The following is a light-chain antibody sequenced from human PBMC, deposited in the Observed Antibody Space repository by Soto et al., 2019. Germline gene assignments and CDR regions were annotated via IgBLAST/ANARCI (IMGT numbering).Light chain of an antibody. Sequence: DIQMAQSPSSLSSSVGDRVASTCEASQDISNHLNWYQQKPGKAPKLLIYEASNLETGVPSRFSGSGSGTDFTVTISSLQPEDFATYSCQQYYNLPITFGQGTRLEIK. CDR2: EAS. V-gene: IGKV1-33*01. CDR1: QDISNH. CDR3: QQYYNLPIT. J-gene: IGKJ5*01.